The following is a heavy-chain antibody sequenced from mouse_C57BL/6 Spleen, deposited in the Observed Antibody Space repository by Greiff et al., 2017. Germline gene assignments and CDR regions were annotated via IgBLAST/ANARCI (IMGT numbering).Heavy chain of an antibody. J-gene: IGHJ3*01. Sequence: VQLQESGAELVMPGASVKLSCKASGYTFTSYWMHWVKQRPGQGLEWIGEIDPSDSYTNYNQKFKGKSTLTVDKSSSTAYMQLSSLTSEDSAVYYCARSNCDGFAYWGQGTLVTVSA. V-gene: IGHV1-69*01. CDR3: ARSNCDGFAY. CDR1: GYTFTSYW. D-gene: IGHD4-1*01. CDR2: IDPSDSYT.